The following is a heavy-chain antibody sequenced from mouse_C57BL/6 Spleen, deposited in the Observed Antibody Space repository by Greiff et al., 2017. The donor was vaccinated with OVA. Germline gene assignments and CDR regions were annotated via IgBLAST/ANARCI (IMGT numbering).Heavy chain of an antibody. V-gene: IGHV2-9-1*01. J-gene: IGHJ2*01. CDR1: GFSLTSYS. CDR3: ARNNASDGYYFDY. CDR2: IWTGGGT. D-gene: IGHD6-1*01. Sequence: VKLMESGPGLVAPSPSLSISCTVSGFSLTSYSMSWVRQPPGKGLEWLGVIWTGGGTNYNSALKSRLSISKDNSKSQVYIKMNSLQTDDTAGYYGARNNASDGYYFDYWGQGTTLTVSS.